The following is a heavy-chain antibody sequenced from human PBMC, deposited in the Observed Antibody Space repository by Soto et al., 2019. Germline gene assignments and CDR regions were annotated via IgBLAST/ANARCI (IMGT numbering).Heavy chain of an antibody. CDR1: GFTFSTYW. J-gene: IGHJ4*02. CDR2: IKQDESEK. V-gene: IGHV3-7*01. D-gene: IGHD3-3*01. Sequence: PGGSLRLSCAASGFTFSTYWMSWVRQAPGKGLEWVANIKQDESEKYYLDSVKGRFAISRDNPKNSLYLQMNSLRADDTAVYYCARDLGGQSGLWGQGTLVTVSS. CDR3: ARDLGGQSGL.